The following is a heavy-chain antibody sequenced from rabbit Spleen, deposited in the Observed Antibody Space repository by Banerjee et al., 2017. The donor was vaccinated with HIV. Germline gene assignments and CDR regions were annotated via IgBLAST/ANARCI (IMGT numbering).Heavy chain of an antibody. CDR2: AGSDGNT. CDR3: ARSPSSGYAL. J-gene: IGHJ4*01. V-gene: IGHV1S45*01. Sequence: QEQLVESGGGLVKPGASLTLTCTVSGFSLSSNAMYWVRQAPGKGLEWIACAGSDGNTYYASWAKGRFTISKTSSTTVTLQMTSLTAADTATYFCARSPSSGYALWGPGTLVTVS. D-gene: IGHD1-1*01. CDR1: GFSLSSNA.